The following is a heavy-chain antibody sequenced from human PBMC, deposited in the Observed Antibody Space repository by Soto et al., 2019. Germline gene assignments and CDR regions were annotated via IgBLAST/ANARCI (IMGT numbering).Heavy chain of an antibody. V-gene: IGHV1-2*04. Sequence: ASVKVSCKASGYTFTGYYMHWVRQAPGQGLEWMGWINPNSGGTNYAQKFQGWVTMTRDTSISTAYMELSRLRSDDTAVYYCARAKVGDYLDYFFYYWGKGTLVTVSS. J-gene: IGHJ4*02. CDR3: ARAKVGDYLDYFFYY. CDR2: INPNSGGT. D-gene: IGHD4-17*01. CDR1: GYTFTGYY.